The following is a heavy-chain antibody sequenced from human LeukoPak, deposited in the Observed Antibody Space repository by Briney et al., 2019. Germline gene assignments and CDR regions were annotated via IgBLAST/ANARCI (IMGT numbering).Heavy chain of an antibody. D-gene: IGHD4-23*01. CDR3: YGGSGSEENWFDP. Sequence: PGGSLRLSCAASGFTFSSYWMHWVRQAPGKGLVWVSRINSDGSSTSYADSVKGRFTISRDNAKNTLYLQMNSLRAEDTAVYYYYGGSGSEENWFDPWGQGALVTVSS. J-gene: IGHJ5*02. CDR2: INSDGSST. V-gene: IGHV3-74*01. CDR1: GFTFSSYW.